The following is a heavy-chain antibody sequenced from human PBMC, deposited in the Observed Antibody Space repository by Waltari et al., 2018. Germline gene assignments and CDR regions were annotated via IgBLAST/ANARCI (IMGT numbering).Heavy chain of an antibody. D-gene: IGHD6-13*01. Sequence: EVQVVESGGGLVQPGGSLRPSWSASGFTFSSSWMTWVRQAPGKGLEWVANIKTDGSETYYVDSVKGRFTISRDNTKNSLYLQMSSLRAEDTAVYYCAIGGVETSWYWRYWGQGTLVTVSS. CDR1: GFTFSSSW. J-gene: IGHJ4*02. V-gene: IGHV3-7*01. CDR3: AIGGVETSWYWRY. CDR2: IKTDGSET.